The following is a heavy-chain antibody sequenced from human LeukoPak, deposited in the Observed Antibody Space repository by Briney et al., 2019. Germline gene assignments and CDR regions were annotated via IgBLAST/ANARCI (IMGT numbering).Heavy chain of an antibody. Sequence: SVKVSCKASGGTFSSYAISWVRQAPGQGLEWMGGIIPTFGTANYAQKFQGRVTITADESTSTAYMELSSLRSEDTAVYYCARGMYDFWSGYYFDYWGQGTLVTVSS. CDR3: ARGMYDFWSGYYFDY. V-gene: IGHV1-69*01. J-gene: IGHJ4*02. CDR1: GGTFSSYA. D-gene: IGHD3-3*01. CDR2: IIPTFGTA.